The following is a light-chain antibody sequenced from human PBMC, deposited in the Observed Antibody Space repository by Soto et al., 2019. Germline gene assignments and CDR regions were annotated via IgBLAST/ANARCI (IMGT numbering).Light chain of an antibody. CDR3: QQYNSFPWT. V-gene: IGKV1-5*03. J-gene: IGKJ1*01. CDR1: QSINSW. CDR2: KAS. Sequence: DIQMTQSPSTRSASVGDRVTITCRASQSINSWLAWYQQKPGKAPKVLIYKASSLESGVPSRFSGSESGTEYTLSISSLQPDDFATYYCQQYNSFPWTFGQGTKVEI.